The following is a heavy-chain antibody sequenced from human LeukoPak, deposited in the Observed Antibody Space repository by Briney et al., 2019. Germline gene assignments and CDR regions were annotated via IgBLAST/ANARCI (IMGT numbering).Heavy chain of an antibody. D-gene: IGHD2-21*01. V-gene: IGHV4-4*07. CDR1: GGSVSSFF. CDR2: MFANGNA. Sequence: SESLSLACSVSGGSVSSFFWSWIRQPAGRELEWLGRMFANGNANYNPSFKSRISMSVDTSTSQFSLTLTSVTAADTAIYYCARDIVAASSDRFDVWGQGTTV. J-gene: IGHJ3*01. CDR3: ARDIVAASSDRFDV.